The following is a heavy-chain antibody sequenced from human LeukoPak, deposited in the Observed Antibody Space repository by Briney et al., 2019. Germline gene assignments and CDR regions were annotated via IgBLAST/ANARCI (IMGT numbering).Heavy chain of an antibody. J-gene: IGHJ6*02. CDR3: ARDHGQLDYYGMDV. CDR1: GGSISSGGYY. V-gene: IGHV4-31*11. Sequence: SETLSLTCAVSGGSISSGGYYWSWIRQHPGKGLEWIGYIYYSGSTYYNPSLKSRVTISVDTSKNQFSLKLSSVTAADTAVYYCARDHGQLDYYGMDVWGQGTTVTVSS. D-gene: IGHD6-13*01. CDR2: IYYSGST.